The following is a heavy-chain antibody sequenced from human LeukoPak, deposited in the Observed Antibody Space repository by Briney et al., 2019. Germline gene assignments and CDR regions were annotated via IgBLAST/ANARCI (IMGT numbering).Heavy chain of an antibody. J-gene: IGHJ5*02. CDR3: ARLTRGVVVVTALYNEIGP. Sequence: SETLSLTCTASGDSFSSSCFYWAWIPPPPGKGLVGIGNLYYSDSTYYNPSHKSRVTMSVDTSKTQISLKLISVTAADTAVYYCARLTRGVVVVTALYNEIGPWGKVTLVTFAS. CDR1: GDSFSSSCFY. D-gene: IGHD2-21*02. CDR2: LYYSDST. V-gene: IGHV4-39*01.